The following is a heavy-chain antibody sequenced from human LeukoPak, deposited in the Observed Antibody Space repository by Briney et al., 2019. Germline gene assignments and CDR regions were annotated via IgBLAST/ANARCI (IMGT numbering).Heavy chain of an antibody. J-gene: IGHJ1*01. Sequence: GGSLRLSCAASGFTFRDYNMHWVRQAPGKGLEWVSHIKWDDGSTYYADSVKGRYIISRDNSKNSLYLQMNSLRTEDTALYYCAKDRERFGSGPIRHWGQGTLVTVSS. CDR1: GFTFRDYN. CDR2: IKWDDGST. V-gene: IGHV3-43*01. CDR3: AKDRERFGSGPIRH. D-gene: IGHD1-1*01.